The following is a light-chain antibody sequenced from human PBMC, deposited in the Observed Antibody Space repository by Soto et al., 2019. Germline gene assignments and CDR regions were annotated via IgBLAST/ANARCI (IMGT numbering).Light chain of an antibody. V-gene: IGKV3-20*01. CDR3: QQYNNWPPWT. Sequence: EIVLTQFPGTLSLSQGDRATLSCRVSQSVSSSYLAWYQPTPGQAQRLLIYGASSRANGIPDRFSGSGSGTEFTLTISSLQSEDFAVYYCQQYNNWPPWTFGQGTKVDIK. CDR2: GAS. CDR1: QSVSSSY. J-gene: IGKJ1*01.